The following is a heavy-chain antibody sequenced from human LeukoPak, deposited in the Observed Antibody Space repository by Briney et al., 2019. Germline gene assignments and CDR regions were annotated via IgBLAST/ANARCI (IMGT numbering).Heavy chain of an antibody. V-gene: IGHV3-9*03. CDR1: GFTFDDYA. CDR2: ITWNSGSI. D-gene: IGHD6-19*01. J-gene: IGHJ4*02. Sequence: PGGSLRLSCAASGFTFDDYAMHWVRQAPGKGLEWVSSITWNSGSIDYADSVKGRFTISRDNAKNSLYLQVNSLRAEDMALYYCARKSYSSGDYWGQGTLSPSPQ. CDR3: ARKSYSSGDY.